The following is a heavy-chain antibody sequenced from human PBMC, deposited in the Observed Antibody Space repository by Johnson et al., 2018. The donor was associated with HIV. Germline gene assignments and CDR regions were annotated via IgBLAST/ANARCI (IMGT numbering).Heavy chain of an antibody. CDR1: GFTFSNVW. Sequence: VQLVESGGGLVKPGGSLRLSCAASGFTFSNVWMTWVRQAPGKGLEWVGRIKRKIEGETTDYAAPVKGRFTISRDDSKNTLYLQMNSLTTEDTAVYYCTTAIVIDAFVIWGQGTMVTVSS. CDR3: TTAIVIDAFVI. V-gene: IGHV3-15*01. D-gene: IGHD3-16*02. J-gene: IGHJ3*02. CDR2: IKRKIEGETT.